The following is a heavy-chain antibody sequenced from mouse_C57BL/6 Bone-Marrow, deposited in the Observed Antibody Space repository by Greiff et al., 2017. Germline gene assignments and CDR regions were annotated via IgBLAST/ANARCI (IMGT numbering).Heavy chain of an antibody. CDR2: IDPETGGT. CDR3: TRADFDYGAY. CDR1: GYTFTDYE. V-gene: IGHV1-15*01. Sequence: VQLQQSGAELVRPGASVTLSCKASGYTFTDYEMHWVKQTPVHGLEWIGAIDPETGGTAYNQKFKGKAILTADKSSSPAYMELRSLTSEDSAVYYCTRADFDYGAYWGQGTLVTVSA. J-gene: IGHJ3*01. D-gene: IGHD2-4*01.